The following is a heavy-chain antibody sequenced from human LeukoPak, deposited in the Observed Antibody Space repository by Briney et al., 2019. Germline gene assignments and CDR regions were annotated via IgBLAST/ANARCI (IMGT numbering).Heavy chain of an antibody. CDR2: VSGSGAGT. Sequence: VGSLRLSCAASGLTFNTYAMSWVRLAPGKGLQWVSTVSGSGAGTFYGDSVKGRFTISRDNSNNTLFLQMNSLSADDTAVYFCAKVPRAGLRYWYFDLWGRGSLVTVSS. V-gene: IGHV3-23*01. CDR1: GLTFNTYA. D-gene: IGHD2-21*02. J-gene: IGHJ2*01. CDR3: AKVPRAGLRYWYFDL.